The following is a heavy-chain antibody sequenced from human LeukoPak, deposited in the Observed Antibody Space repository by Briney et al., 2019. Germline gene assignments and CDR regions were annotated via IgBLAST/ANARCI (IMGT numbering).Heavy chain of an antibody. V-gene: IGHV3-66*02. J-gene: IGHJ4*02. CDR3: ARTYDFWSGGYFDY. CDR2: IYSGGST. D-gene: IGHD3-3*01. Sequence: GGSLRLSCAASGFTVSSNYMSWVRQAPGKGLEWVSVIYSGGSTYYAVSVKGRFTISRDNSKNTLYLQMNSLRAEDTAVYYCARTYDFWSGGYFDYWGQGTLVTVSS. CDR1: GFTVSSNY.